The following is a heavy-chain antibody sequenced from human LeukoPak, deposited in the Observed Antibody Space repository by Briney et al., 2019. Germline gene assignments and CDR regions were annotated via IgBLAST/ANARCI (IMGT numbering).Heavy chain of an antibody. D-gene: IGHD3-16*01. CDR2: ISSDGGST. J-gene: IGHJ4*02. CDR1: GFTFSSYA. CDR3: ARGSDYGDY. Sequence: PGGSLRLSCAASGFTFSSYAMFWVRQAPGKGLEYVSTISSDGGSTYYANSVKGRFTISRDNSKNTLYLQMGSLRVEDMAVYYCARGSDYGDYWGQGTLVIVSS. V-gene: IGHV3-64*01.